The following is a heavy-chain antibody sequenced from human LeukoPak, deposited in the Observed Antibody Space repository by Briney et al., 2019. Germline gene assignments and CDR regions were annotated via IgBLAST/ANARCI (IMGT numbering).Heavy chain of an antibody. Sequence: GASVKVSCKASGGTFSSYAISWVRQAPGQGLEWMGRIIPILGIANYAQKFQGRVTITADKSTSTAYMELSSLRSEDTAVYYCARAGVTMIPKDWGQGTLVTVSS. CDR2: IIPILGIA. CDR1: GGTFSSYA. D-gene: IGHD3-22*01. CDR3: ARAGVTMIPKD. V-gene: IGHV1-69*04. J-gene: IGHJ4*02.